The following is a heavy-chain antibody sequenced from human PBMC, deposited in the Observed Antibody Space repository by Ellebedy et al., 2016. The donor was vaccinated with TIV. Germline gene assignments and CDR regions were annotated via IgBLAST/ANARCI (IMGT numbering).Heavy chain of an antibody. Sequence: GGSLRLXCAASGFTFRNYGMHWVRQAPGKGLEWVAVRSYDETNEYYADSVKGRFTISRDNSKNTVYLQMNSLRAEDTAVYYCARVAYYYDSSGRFDYWGQGTLVTVSS. D-gene: IGHD3-22*01. V-gene: IGHV3-30*03. CDR3: ARVAYYYDSSGRFDY. CDR2: RSYDETNE. J-gene: IGHJ4*02. CDR1: GFTFRNYG.